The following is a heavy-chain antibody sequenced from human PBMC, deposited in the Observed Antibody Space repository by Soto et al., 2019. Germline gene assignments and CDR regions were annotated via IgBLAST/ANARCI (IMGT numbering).Heavy chain of an antibody. Sequence: QVQLVQSGAEVKKPGSSVKVSCKASGGTFSSYAISWVRQAPGQGLEWMGGIIPIFGTANYAQKFQGRVTITADESTSTAYMELSSLRSDDTAVYYGARDQDSGYVSKLLYFYNMDVWGQGPKVTVSS. J-gene: IGHJ6*02. V-gene: IGHV1-69*12. CDR2: IIPIFGTA. CDR3: ARDQDSGYVSKLLYFYNMDV. CDR1: GGTFSSYA. D-gene: IGHD5-12*01.